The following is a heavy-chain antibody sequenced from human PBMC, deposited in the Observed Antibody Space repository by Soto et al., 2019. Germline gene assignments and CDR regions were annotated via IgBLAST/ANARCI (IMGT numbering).Heavy chain of an antibody. Sequence: GGSLRLSCAASGFTFDDYAMHWVRQAPGKGLEWVSGISWNSDSIGYADSVKGRITISRDNAKKSLYLQMNSLRDEDTGFYYCAKDIGSGYFGGLYYYGMDVWGHGTTVTVSS. CDR3: AKDIGSGYFGGLYYYGMDV. J-gene: IGHJ6*02. V-gene: IGHV3-9*01. D-gene: IGHD3-22*01. CDR2: ISWNSDSI. CDR1: GFTFDDYA.